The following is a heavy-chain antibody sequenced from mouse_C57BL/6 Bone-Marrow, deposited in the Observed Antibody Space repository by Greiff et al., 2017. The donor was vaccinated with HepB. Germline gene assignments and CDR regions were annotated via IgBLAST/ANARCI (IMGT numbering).Heavy chain of an antibody. CDR2: IHPNSGST. CDR1: GYTFTSYW. Sequence: QVQLQQPGAELVKPGASVKLSCKASGYTFTSYWMHRVKQRPGQGLEWVGMIHPNSGSTTYNEKFKSKATLTVDKSSSTAYMQLSSLTSEDSAVYYCAKGCITTVVAPGYFDYWGQGTTLTVSS. J-gene: IGHJ2*01. V-gene: IGHV1-64*01. CDR3: AKGCITTVVAPGYFDY. D-gene: IGHD1-1*01.